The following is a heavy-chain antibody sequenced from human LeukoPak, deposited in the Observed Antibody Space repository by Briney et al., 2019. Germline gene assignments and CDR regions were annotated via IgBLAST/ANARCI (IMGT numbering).Heavy chain of an antibody. V-gene: IGHV4-34*01. D-gene: IGHD2-8*02. CDR1: GGSFSDYY. Sequence: SETLSLTCAVYGGSFSDYYWGWIRQSPGKGLEWIGEINHSGSTNYNPSLKSRVTISVDTSKNQFSLQLSSVTAADTAVYFCTRHAFANYWSPFHYWGQGTLVTVSS. CDR3: TRHAFANYWSPFHY. CDR2: INHSGST. J-gene: IGHJ4*02.